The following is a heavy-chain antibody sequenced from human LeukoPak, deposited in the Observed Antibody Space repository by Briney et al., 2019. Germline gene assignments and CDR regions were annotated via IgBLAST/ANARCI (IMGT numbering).Heavy chain of an antibody. CDR2: ISYDGSNK. D-gene: IGHD3-10*01. CDR1: GFTFSSYG. J-gene: IGHJ5*02. CDR3: AKLGITMVRGASGWFDP. V-gene: IGHV3-30*18. Sequence: GGSLRLSCAASGFTFSSYGMHWVRQAPGKGLEWVAVISYDGSNKYYADSVKGRFTISRDNSKNTLYLQMNSLRAEDTAVYYCAKLGITMVRGASGWFDPWGQGTLVTVSS.